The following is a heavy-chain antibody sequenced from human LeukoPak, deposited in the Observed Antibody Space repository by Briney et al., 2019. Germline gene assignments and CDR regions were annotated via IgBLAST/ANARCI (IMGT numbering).Heavy chain of an antibody. CDR2: ISAYNGNT. D-gene: IGHD3-16*01. J-gene: IGHJ5*02. CDR1: GYTFTSYG. V-gene: IGHV1-18*01. Sequence: ASVKVSCKASGYTFTSYGISWVRQAPGQGLEWMGWISAYNGNTNYAQKFQGRVTMTRDTSISTDYMELSSLRSDDTAVYFCARDISEGDYAWWFDPWGQGTLVTVAS. CDR3: ARDISEGDYAWWFDP.